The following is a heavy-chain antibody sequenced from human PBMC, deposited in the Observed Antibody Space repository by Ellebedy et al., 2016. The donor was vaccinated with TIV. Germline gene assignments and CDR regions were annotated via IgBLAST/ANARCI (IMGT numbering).Heavy chain of an antibody. J-gene: IGHJ6*02. CDR2: LYPDAKT. CDR3: TKHRPSVSMDV. V-gene: IGHV3-66*04. Sequence: GGSLRLSCEASGIIVSDYFMNWVRQAPGKGLEWVSVLYPDAKTNYTDSVNGRFIVSRDSSKNTLYLQMNSLTAEDTAVYYSTKHRPSVSMDVWGQGTTVTVSS. CDR1: GIIVSDYF.